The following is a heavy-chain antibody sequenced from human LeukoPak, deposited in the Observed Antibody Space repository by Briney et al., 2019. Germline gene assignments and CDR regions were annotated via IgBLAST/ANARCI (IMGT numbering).Heavy chain of an antibody. Sequence: GGSLRLSCAASGFTFSSYWMNWARQAPGKGLEWVASINHNGNVNYYVDSVKGRFTISRDNAKNSLYLQMNSLRAEDTAVYYCAKSLQSWNYFDYWGQGTLVTVSS. CDR2: INHNGNVN. D-gene: IGHD5-12*01. V-gene: IGHV3-7*03. CDR1: GFTFSSYW. J-gene: IGHJ4*02. CDR3: AKSLQSWNYFDY.